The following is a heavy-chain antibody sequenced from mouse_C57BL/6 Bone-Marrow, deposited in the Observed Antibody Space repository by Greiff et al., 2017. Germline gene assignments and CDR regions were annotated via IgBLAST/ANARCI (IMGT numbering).Heavy chain of an antibody. CDR1: GYTFTSYW. CDR2: IHPNSGST. Sequence: QVQLQQPGAELVKPGASVKLSCKASGYTFTSYWMHWVKQRPGPGLEWIGMIHPNSGSTNYNEKFKSKATLTVDKSSSTAYMQLSSLTSEDSAVYYCARETSYYYGSRAFAYWGQGTLVTVSA. CDR3: ARETSYYYGSRAFAY. J-gene: IGHJ3*01. V-gene: IGHV1-64*01. D-gene: IGHD1-1*01.